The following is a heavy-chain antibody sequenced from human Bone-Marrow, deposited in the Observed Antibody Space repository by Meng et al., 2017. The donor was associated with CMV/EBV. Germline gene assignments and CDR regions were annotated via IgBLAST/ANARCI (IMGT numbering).Heavy chain of an antibody. J-gene: IGHJ5*02. V-gene: IGHV4-59*01. CDR1: GGSISSYY. Sequence: GSLRLSCTVSGGSISSYYWSWIRQPPGKGLEWIGYIYDSGSTNYNPSLKSRVTTSVDTSKNQFSLKLSSMTAADTAVYYCVSGGYCSTTNCYPNWFDPWGQGTLVTVSS. CDR3: VSGGYCSTTNCYPNWFDP. D-gene: IGHD2-2*01. CDR2: IYDSGST.